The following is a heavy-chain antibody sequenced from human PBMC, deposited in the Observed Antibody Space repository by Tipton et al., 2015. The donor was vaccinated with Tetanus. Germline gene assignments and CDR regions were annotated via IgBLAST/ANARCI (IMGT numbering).Heavy chain of an antibody. CDR2: IIPIFGTA. V-gene: IGHV1-69*06. Sequence: LVQSGPEVKVSCKASGGTFSSYAISWVRQAPGQGLEWMGGIIPIFGTANYAQKFQGRVTITADKSTSTAYMELSSLRSEDTAVYYCARADSSSFWDFDYWGQGTLVTVSS. CDR1: GGTFSSYA. CDR3: ARADSSSFWDFDY. D-gene: IGHD6-6*01. J-gene: IGHJ4*02.